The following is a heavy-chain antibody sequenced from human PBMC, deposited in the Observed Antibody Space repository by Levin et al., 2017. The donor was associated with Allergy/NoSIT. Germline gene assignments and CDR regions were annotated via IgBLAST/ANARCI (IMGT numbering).Heavy chain of an antibody. J-gene: IGHJ4*02. Sequence: ASVKVSCTASGYTFTTNSIHWVRQAPGQRLEWMGWINGDNGDTKHSQKFQGRVTITRDRSAGTAYMELSSLRSEDTTVYYCARRAEGYCTTASCPTPFDHWGQGTLVTVSS. D-gene: IGHD2-2*01. CDR1: GYTFTTNS. V-gene: IGHV1-3*01. CDR2: INGDNGDT. CDR3: ARRAEGYCTTASCPTPFDH.